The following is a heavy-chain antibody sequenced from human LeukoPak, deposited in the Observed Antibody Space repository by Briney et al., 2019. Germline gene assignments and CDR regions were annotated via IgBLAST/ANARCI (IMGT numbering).Heavy chain of an antibody. V-gene: IGHV3-33*06. CDR3: VKRASRTVWYFDL. D-gene: IGHD1-26*01. Sequence: GRSLRLSCAASGFTFSSYGMHWVRQAPGKGLEWVAVIWYDGSNKYYADPVKGGFTISRDNSKNTLYLQINSLRAEDTAVYYCVKRASRTVWYFDLWGRGTLVTVSS. CDR1: GFTFSSYG. CDR2: IWYDGSNK. J-gene: IGHJ2*01.